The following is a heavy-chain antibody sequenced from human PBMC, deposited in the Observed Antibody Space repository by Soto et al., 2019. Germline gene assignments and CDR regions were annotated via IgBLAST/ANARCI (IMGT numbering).Heavy chain of an antibody. CDR2: IYYSGST. V-gene: IGHV4-39*01. CDR1: GGSISSSSYY. D-gene: IGHD3-22*01. J-gene: IGHJ6*02. CDR3: ARQRVGDYYDSSGYYPYYYYYGMDV. Sequence: SETLSLTCTVSGGSISSSSYYWGWIRQPPGKGLEWIGSIYYSGSTYYNPSLKSRVTISVDTSKNQFSLKLSSVTAADTAVYYCARQRVGDYYDSSGYYPYYYYYGMDVWGQGTTVTVSS.